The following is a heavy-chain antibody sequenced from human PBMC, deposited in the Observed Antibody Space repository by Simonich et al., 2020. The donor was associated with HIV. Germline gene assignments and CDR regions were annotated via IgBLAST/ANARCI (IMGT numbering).Heavy chain of an antibody. CDR2: INRSGSA. Sequence: QVQLQQWGAGLLKPSETLSLTCAVYGGSFSGYYWSWIRQSPGKGLEWLGEINRSGSANYNPSLKRRVTIAVDTSKNQFSVKLSSVTVADTAVYYCARRTTAYYNFWSGYYFDYWGQGTQVTVSS. CDR1: GGSFSGYY. D-gene: IGHD3-3*01. J-gene: IGHJ4*02. CDR3: ARRTTAYYNFWSGYYFDY. V-gene: IGHV4-34*01.